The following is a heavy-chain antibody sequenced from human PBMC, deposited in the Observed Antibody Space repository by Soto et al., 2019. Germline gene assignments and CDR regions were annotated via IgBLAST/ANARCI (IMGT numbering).Heavy chain of an antibody. J-gene: IGHJ4*02. D-gene: IGHD5-18*01. CDR3: TSRGYSYGYSMVDY. Sequence: PGGSLRLSCAASGFTFSNAWMSWVRQAPGKGLEWVGRIKSKTDGWTTDYAAPVKGRFTISRDDSKNTLYLQMNSLKTEDTAVYYCTSRGYSYGYSMVDYWGQGTLVTVSS. V-gene: IGHV3-15*01. CDR2: IKSKTDGWTT. CDR1: GFTFSNAW.